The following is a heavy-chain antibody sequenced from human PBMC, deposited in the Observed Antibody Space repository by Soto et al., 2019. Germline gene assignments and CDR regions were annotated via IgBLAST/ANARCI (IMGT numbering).Heavy chain of an antibody. V-gene: IGHV1-18*01. J-gene: IGHJ4*02. CDR3: ATSITIFGTNFDY. Sequence: ASVKVSCKASGYTFTSYGISWVRQAPGQGLEWMGCFSAYDGKTNYAQKFQGRVTMTEDTSTDTAYMELSSLRSEDTAVYYCATSITIFGTNFDYWGQGTLVTVSS. D-gene: IGHD3-3*01. CDR1: GYTFTSYG. CDR2: FSAYDGKT.